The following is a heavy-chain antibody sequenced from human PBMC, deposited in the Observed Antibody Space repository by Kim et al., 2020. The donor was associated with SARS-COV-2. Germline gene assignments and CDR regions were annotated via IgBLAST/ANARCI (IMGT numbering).Heavy chain of an antibody. J-gene: IGHJ4*02. Sequence: SETQSLTCTVSGGSISSGGYYWSWIRQHPGKGLEWIGYIYYSGSTYYNPSLKSRVTISVDTSKNQFSLKLSSVTAADTAVYYCARGRYYYDSSGYYGGDYFDYWGQGTLVTVSS. CDR2: IYYSGST. CDR1: GGSISSGGYY. CDR3: ARGRYYYDSSGYYGGDYFDY. D-gene: IGHD3-22*01. V-gene: IGHV4-31*03.